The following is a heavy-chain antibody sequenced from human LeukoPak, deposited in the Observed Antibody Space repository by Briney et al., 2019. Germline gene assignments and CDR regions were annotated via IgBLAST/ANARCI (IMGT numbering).Heavy chain of an antibody. J-gene: IGHJ3*02. CDR3: AKDPHDYGEDDAFDI. V-gene: IGHV3-23*01. Sequence: PGGSLRPSCAASGSTFSSYAMSWVRQAPGKGLEWDSAISGSGGSTYYADSVKGRFTISRDNSKNTLYLQMNSLRAEDTAVYYCAKDPHDYGEDDAFDIWGQGSTVTVSS. CDR1: GSTFSSYA. D-gene: IGHD4-17*01. CDR2: ISGSGGST.